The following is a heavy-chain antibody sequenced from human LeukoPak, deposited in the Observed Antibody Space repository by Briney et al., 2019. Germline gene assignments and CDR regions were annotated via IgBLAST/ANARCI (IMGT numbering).Heavy chain of an antibody. CDR1: GGSISNYY. CDR3: ARDTGLRLNWL. V-gene: IGHV4-4*07. J-gene: IGHJ4*02. D-gene: IGHD1-1*01. Sequence: SETLSLTCTVSGGSISNYYWTSIRQPPGKGLEWIGRSYFTGNTNYNPSLKSRVTISIDTSKNQFSLKLNSVTAADTAVYFCARDTGLRLNWLWGQGTLVTVSS. CDR2: SYFTGNT.